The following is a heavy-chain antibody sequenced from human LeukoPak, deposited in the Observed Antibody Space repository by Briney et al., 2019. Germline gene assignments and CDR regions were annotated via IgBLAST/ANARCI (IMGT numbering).Heavy chain of an antibody. CDR1: GDSFSYFY. CDR2: TYNSGST. V-gene: IGHV4-59*12. J-gene: IGHJ3*02. D-gene: IGHD1-26*01. CDR3: AREARTIVGATPHDAFDI. Sequence: SETLSLTCTVSGDSFSYFYWSWLRQPPGKGLEWIGYTYNSGSTYYNPSLKSRVTISVDTSKNQFSLKLSSVTAADTAVYYCAREARTIVGATPHDAFDIWGQGTMVTVSS.